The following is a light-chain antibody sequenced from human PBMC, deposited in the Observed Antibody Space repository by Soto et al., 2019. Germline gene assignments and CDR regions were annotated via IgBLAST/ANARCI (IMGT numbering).Light chain of an antibody. J-gene: IGKJ5*01. CDR3: QQYNNWPPT. Sequence: DIVLTQSPGTLSLSPGERAALSCRASQSVSSSYLAWYQQKPGQAPRLLIYGASNRATGIPDRFSGSGSGTEFTLTISSLQSEDFAVYYCQQYNNWPPTFGRGTRLEIK. V-gene: IGKV3-20*01. CDR1: QSVSSSY. CDR2: GAS.